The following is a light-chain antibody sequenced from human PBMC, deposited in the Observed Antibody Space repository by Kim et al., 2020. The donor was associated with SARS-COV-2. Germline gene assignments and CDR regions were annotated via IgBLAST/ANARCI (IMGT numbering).Light chain of an antibody. Sequence: SASVGDRVTITCRASQSISSHLNWYQQKPGKAPKLLIYSASSLQSAVPSRFSGSGSGTDYTLTINSLQPEDFATYSCQQSFTTPYTFGQGTKLEI. CDR1: QSISSH. CDR3: QQSFTTPYT. CDR2: SAS. J-gene: IGKJ2*01. V-gene: IGKV1-39*01.